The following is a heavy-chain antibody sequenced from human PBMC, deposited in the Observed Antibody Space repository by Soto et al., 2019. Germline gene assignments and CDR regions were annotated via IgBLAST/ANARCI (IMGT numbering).Heavy chain of an antibody. CDR3: ARAGLLRYFDWLPSRYYFDY. CDR1: GYTFTGYY. D-gene: IGHD3-9*01. CDR2: INPNSGGT. J-gene: IGHJ4*02. V-gene: IGHV1-2*04. Sequence: GASVKVSCKASGYTFTGYYMHWVRQAPGQGLEWMGWINPNSGGTNYAQKFQGWVTMTRDTSISTAYMELSRLRSDDTAVYYCARAGLLRYFDWLPSRYYFDYWGQGTLVTVSS.